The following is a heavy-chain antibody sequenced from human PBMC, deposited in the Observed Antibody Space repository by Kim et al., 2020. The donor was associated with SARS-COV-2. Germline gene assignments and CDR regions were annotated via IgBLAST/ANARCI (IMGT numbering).Heavy chain of an antibody. D-gene: IGHD2-15*01. Sequence: GGSLRLSCAASGFTFSSYAMSWVRQAPGKGLEWVSAISGSGGSTYYADSVKGRFTISRDNSKNTLYLQMNSLRAEDTAVYYCAKIGKYCSGGSCYWNWFDPWGQGTLVTVSS. CDR1: GFTFSSYA. CDR3: AKIGKYCSGGSCYWNWFDP. J-gene: IGHJ5*02. CDR2: ISGSGGST. V-gene: IGHV3-23*01.